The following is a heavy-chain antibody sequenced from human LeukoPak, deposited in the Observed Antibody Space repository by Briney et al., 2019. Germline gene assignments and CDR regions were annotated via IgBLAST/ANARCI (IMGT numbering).Heavy chain of an antibody. V-gene: IGHV4-39*01. J-gene: IGHJ5*02. CDR2: IYYSGST. Sequence: PSETLSLTCTVSGGSISSSSYYWGWIRQPPGKGLEWIGSIYYSGSTYYNPSLKSRVTISVDTSKNQFSLKLSSVTAADTAVYYCARQVPESSSGWYFRYNWFDPWGQGTLVTVSS. CDR3: ARQVPESSSGWYFRYNWFDP. D-gene: IGHD6-19*01. CDR1: GGSISSSSYY.